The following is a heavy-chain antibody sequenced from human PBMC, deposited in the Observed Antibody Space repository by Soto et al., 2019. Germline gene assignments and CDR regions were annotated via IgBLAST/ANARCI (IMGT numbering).Heavy chain of an antibody. V-gene: IGHV3-23*01. CDR1: GFTFSSYA. Sequence: GESLKISCAASGFTFSSYAMSWVRQAPGKGLEWVSIFIISGYLFYVASVKGRFTISRDISKNTLSLQMNSLRAEDTAFYYCAKFEPNDFPLYGMGVWGQGTTVTVSS. CDR3: AKFEPNDFPLYGMGV. J-gene: IGHJ6*02. CDR2: FIISGYL. D-gene: IGHD3-16*01.